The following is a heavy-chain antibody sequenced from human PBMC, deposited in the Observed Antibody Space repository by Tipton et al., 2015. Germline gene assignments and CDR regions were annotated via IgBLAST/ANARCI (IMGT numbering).Heavy chain of an antibody. V-gene: IGHV5-51*01. CDR1: GYSFTSYW. J-gene: IGHJ5*02. D-gene: IGHD2-2*01. CDR2: IYPGDSHT. CDR3: ARQTNVVVDGSTKAAWFDP. Sequence: VQLVQSGGEVKKPGESLKISCNGSGYSFTSYWIGWVRQMPGKGLEWMGIIYPGDSHTRYNPSFQGQVTISADKSISTAYLHWSSLKASDTAIYYCARQTNVVVDGSTKAAWFDPWGQGTLVTVSS.